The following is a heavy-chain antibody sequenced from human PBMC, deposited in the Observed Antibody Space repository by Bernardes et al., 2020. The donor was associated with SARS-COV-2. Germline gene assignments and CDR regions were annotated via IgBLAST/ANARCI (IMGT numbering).Heavy chain of an antibody. CDR3: ARVQFSDYGDYRGAFDI. J-gene: IGHJ3*02. V-gene: IGHV4-4*07. Sequence: WETLSPTCTVSGGSLSSYYWSWIRQPAGKGLEWIGRIYTSGSTNYNPSLKSRVTMSVDTSKNQFSLKLSSVTAADTAVYYCARVQFSDYGDYRGAFDIWGQGTMVTVSS. CDR1: GGSLSSYY. D-gene: IGHD4-17*01. CDR2: IYTSGST.